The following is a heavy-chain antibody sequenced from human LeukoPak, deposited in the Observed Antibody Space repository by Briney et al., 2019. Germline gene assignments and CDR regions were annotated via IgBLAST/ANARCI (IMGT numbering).Heavy chain of an antibody. Sequence: SETLSLTCTVSGGSISSSSYYWGWIRQPPGKGLEWIGSMYSSGSTYYNPSLKSRVTISVDKSKNQFSLKLGSVTAADTAVYYCARDAYDSSGYSFDYWGQGTLVTVSS. J-gene: IGHJ4*02. V-gene: IGHV4-39*07. CDR2: MYSSGST. D-gene: IGHD3-22*01. CDR3: ARDAYDSSGYSFDY. CDR1: GGSISSSSYY.